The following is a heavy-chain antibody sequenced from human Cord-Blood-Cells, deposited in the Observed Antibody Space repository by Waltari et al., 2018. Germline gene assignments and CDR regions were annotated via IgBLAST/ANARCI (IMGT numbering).Heavy chain of an antibody. D-gene: IGHD6-19*01. CDR2: ISYDGSNK. V-gene: IGHV3-30*18. CDR3: AKDLAVADTDY. Sequence: QVQLVESGGGVVQPGRSLRLSCAASGFTFSSYGLHWVRQAPGKGLEWVAVISYDGSNKYYADSVKGRFTISRDNSKNTLYLQMNSLRAEDTAVYYCAKDLAVADTDYWGQGTLVTVSS. CDR1: GFTFSSYG. J-gene: IGHJ4*02.